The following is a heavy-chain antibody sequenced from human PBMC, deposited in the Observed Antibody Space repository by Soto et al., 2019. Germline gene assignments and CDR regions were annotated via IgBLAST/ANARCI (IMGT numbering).Heavy chain of an antibody. D-gene: IGHD5-12*01. J-gene: IGHJ4*02. CDR2: INPSGGSR. CDR3: ARANRRWLQLLDY. Sequence: ASVKVSCKASGYTFTSYYMHWVRQAPGQGLEWMGIINPSGGSRSYAQKFQGRVTMTRDTSTSIVYMELSSLRSEDTAVYYCARANRRWLQLLDYWGQGTQVTVSS. V-gene: IGHV1-46*01. CDR1: GYTFTSYY.